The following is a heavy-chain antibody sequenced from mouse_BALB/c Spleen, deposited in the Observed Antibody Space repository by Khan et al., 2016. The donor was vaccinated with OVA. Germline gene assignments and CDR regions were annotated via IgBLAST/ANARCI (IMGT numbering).Heavy chain of an antibody. D-gene: IGHD1-1*01. CDR3: ARGRNYYGSWFAY. CDR1: GYTFRNFG. Sequence: QIQLVQSGPELKKPGETVKISCKASGYTFRNFGMNWVKQAPGKALKWMGWINTSTGEPTYADDFKGRFAFSLETSASTAYLQINNLKNEDMATYFCARGRNYYGSWFAYWGQGTLVTVSA. CDR2: INTSTGEP. J-gene: IGHJ3*01. V-gene: IGHV9-1*02.